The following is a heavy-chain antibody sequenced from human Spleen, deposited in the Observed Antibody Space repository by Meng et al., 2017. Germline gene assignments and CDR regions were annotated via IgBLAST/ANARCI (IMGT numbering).Heavy chain of an antibody. V-gene: IGHV2-5*05. D-gene: IGHD4-17*01. Sequence: QITLKESGPTLVKPTQTLTLTCTFSGFSLRTSGVAVGWIRQPPGKALEWLALIYWDDDKRYGPSLKSRLTITKDTSKNQVVLIMTSMDHVDTATYYCAHTDGDPDAFDYWGQGTLVTVSS. J-gene: IGHJ4*02. CDR1: GFSLRTSGVA. CDR2: IYWDDDK. CDR3: AHTDGDPDAFDY.